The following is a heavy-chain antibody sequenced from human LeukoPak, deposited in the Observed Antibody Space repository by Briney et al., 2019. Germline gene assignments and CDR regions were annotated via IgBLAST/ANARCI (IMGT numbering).Heavy chain of an antibody. CDR2: IYYSGST. CDR3: AREILQDYYDSSGYKNWFDP. D-gene: IGHD3-22*01. J-gene: IGHJ5*02. Sequence: SETLSLTCTVSGGSISSGGYYWSWIRQHPGKGLEWIGYIYYSGSTYYNPSLKSRVTISVDTSKSQFSLKLSSVTAADTAVYYCAREILQDYYDSSGYKNWFDPWGQGTLVTVSS. V-gene: IGHV4-31*03. CDR1: GGSISSGGYY.